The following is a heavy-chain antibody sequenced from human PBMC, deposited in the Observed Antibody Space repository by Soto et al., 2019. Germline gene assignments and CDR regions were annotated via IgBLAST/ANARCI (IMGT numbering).Heavy chain of an antibody. CDR1: GYTFTSYG. CDR2: ISAYNGNT. V-gene: IGHV1-18*01. Sequence: QVQLVQSGAEVKKPGASVKVSCKASGYTFTSYGISWVRQAPGQGLEWMGWISAYNGNTNYEQKLQGRVIMTKDRSTRTAYVQLRSLRSDDTAVYYCARGDVVVPAAISFDYWGQGTLVTVSS. CDR3: ARGDVVVPAAISFDY. D-gene: IGHD2-2*01. J-gene: IGHJ4*02.